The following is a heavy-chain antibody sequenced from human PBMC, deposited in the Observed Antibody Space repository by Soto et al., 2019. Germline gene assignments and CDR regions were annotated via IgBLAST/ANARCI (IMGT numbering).Heavy chain of an antibody. Sequence: GSVKVCVNSSGYPFITYDIHLDRQAPGQGLEWIEWIKPPKPNSAYTHNFHVRVTMTRNTSISTAYMDLSSLRSEDTAVYFCARRKGRYGTHYFDSWGQGTMVTVSS. CDR1: GYPFITYD. CDR2: IKPPKPNS. V-gene: IGHV1-8*01. J-gene: IGHJ4*02. D-gene: IGHD1-1*01. CDR3: ARRKGRYGTHYFDS.